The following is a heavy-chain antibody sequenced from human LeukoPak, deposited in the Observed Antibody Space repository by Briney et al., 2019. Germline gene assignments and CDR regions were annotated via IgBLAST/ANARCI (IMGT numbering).Heavy chain of an antibody. J-gene: IGHJ4*02. CDR3: ARDSGSYLQPTDY. CDR2: ISGSGDST. CDR1: GFTFSTYA. Sequence: GGSLRLSCTASGFTFSTYAMTWVRQAPGKGLEGVSSISGSGDSTYYADSVKGRFTISRDNSKNTLYLQMNSLRADDTALYHCARDSGSYLQPTDYWGQGTLVTVSS. V-gene: IGHV3-23*01. D-gene: IGHD1-26*01.